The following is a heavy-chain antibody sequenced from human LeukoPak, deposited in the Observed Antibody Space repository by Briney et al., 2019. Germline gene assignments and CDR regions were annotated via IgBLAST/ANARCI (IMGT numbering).Heavy chain of an antibody. CDR3: AKFQNYYGSGSYYNPIDY. D-gene: IGHD3-10*01. J-gene: IGHJ4*02. CDR2: ISDNGITT. V-gene: IGHV3-23*01. CDR1: GFTFSSYA. Sequence: PGRSLRLSCAAFGFTFSSYAMSWVRPAPGKGLEWVSTISDNGITTSYADSVKGRLTISRDNSKNTLDLQMNSLRAEDTAVYYCAKFQNYYGSGSYYNPIDYWGQGTVVTVSS.